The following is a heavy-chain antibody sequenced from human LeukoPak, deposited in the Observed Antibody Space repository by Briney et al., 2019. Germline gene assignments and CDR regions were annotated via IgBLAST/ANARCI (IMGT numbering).Heavy chain of an antibody. CDR3: ARVGSSSSTLKYYFDY. Sequence: SETLSLTCTVSGGSISSSSYYWGWIRQPPGKGLEWIGSIYYSGSTYYNPSLKSRVTISVDTSKNQFSLKLSSVTAADTAVYYCARVGSSSSTLKYYFDYWGQGTLVTVSS. D-gene: IGHD6-6*01. J-gene: IGHJ4*02. CDR2: IYYSGST. V-gene: IGHV4-39*07. CDR1: GGSISSSSYY.